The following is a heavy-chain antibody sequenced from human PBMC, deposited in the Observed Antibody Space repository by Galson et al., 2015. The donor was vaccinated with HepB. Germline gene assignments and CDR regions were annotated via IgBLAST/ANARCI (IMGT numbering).Heavy chain of an antibody. V-gene: IGHV3-21*01. Sequence: SLRLSCAASHFSFSAYSMSWVRQAPGKGLEWVSSISSSGSFIDYADSVKGRFNISRDNAKNSLYLQMNSLRAEDSGVYYCAGDPNSDDYDSSGSPAYYYGMDVWGQGTTVTVSS. CDR3: AGDPNSDDYDSSGSPAYYYGMDV. CDR1: HFSFSAYS. CDR2: ISSSGSFI. D-gene: IGHD3-22*01. J-gene: IGHJ6*02.